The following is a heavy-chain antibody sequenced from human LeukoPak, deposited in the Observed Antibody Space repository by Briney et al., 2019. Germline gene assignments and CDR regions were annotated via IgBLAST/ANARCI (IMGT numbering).Heavy chain of an antibody. CDR3: AKDLYYGSGSYSYYYYMDV. J-gene: IGHJ6*03. Sequence: PGGSLRLSCAASGFTFSSYGMHWVRQAPGKGLEWVAVIWYDGSNKYYADSVKGRFTISRDNSKNTLYLQMNSLRAEDTAVYYCAKDLYYGSGSYSYYYYMDVWGKGTTVTASS. CDR1: GFTFSSYG. V-gene: IGHV3-33*06. CDR2: IWYDGSNK. D-gene: IGHD3-10*01.